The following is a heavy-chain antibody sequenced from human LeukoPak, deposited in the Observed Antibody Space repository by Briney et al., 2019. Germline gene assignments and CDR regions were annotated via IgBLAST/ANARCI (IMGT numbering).Heavy chain of an antibody. CDR2: IRSSGDST. Sequence: GGSLRLSCAASGFTFNSYAMSLVRQAPGKGLEWVSAIRSSGDSTYYADSVKGRFTISRDNSKNTLYLQMNSLRAEDTAVYYCAKVVGVPGYWGQGTLVTVSS. J-gene: IGHJ4*02. CDR1: GFTFNSYA. V-gene: IGHV3-23*01. D-gene: IGHD1-26*01. CDR3: AKVVGVPGY.